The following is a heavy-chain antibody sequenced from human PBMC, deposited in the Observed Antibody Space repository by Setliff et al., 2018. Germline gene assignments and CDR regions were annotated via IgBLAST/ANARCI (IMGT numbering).Heavy chain of an antibody. D-gene: IGHD3-9*01. V-gene: IGHV3-21*01. J-gene: IGHJ3*02. CDR3: AREFPDYDILTGYYLGVFAFDI. Sequence: GESLKISCAASGFTFSSYSMNWVRQSPGKGLEWVSSISSSSSYIYYADSVKGRFTISRDNAKNSLYLQMNSLRAEDTAVYYCAREFPDYDILTGYYLGVFAFDIWGQGTMVTVSS. CDR1: GFTFSSYS. CDR2: ISSSSSYI.